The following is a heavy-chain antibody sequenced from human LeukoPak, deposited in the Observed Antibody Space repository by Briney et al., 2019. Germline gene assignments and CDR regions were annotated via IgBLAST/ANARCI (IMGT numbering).Heavy chain of an antibody. V-gene: IGHV3-33*06. D-gene: IGHD6-13*01. CDR1: GFTFSSYG. CDR2: IWYDGSNK. J-gene: IGHJ4*02. Sequence: PGRSLRLSCAASGFTFSSYGMHWVRQAPGKGLEWVAVIWYDGSNKYYADSVKGRFTISRDNSKNTLYLQMNSLRAEDTAVYYCAKDYGSSWKDDYWGQGTLVTVSS. CDR3: AKDYGSSWKDDY.